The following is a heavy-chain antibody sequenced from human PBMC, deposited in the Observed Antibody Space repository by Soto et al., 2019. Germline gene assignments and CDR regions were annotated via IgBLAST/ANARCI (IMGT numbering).Heavy chain of an antibody. D-gene: IGHD2-15*01. Sequence: SETLSLTCAVYGGSFSGYYWSWIRQPPGKGLEWIGEINHSGSTNYNPSLKSRVTISVDTSKNQFSLKLSSVTAADTAVYYCATHRSGGSLPTNNWFDPWGQGTLVTVSS. V-gene: IGHV4-34*01. CDR1: GGSFSGYY. J-gene: IGHJ5*02. CDR2: INHSGST. CDR3: ATHRSGGSLPTNNWFDP.